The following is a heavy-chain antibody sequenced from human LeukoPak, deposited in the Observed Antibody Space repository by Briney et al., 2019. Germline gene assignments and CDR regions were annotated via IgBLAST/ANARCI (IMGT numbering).Heavy chain of an antibody. CDR3: ARAETQYYDFWSGYHNWFDP. J-gene: IGHJ5*02. Sequence: PSETLSLTCTVSGGSISSYYWSWIRQPPGKGLEWIGYIYYSGRANYNPSLKSRITILVDTSKNQFSLKLSSVTAADTAVYYCARAETQYYDFWSGYHNWFDPWGQGTLVTVSS. D-gene: IGHD3-3*01. CDR2: IYYSGRA. CDR1: GGSISSYY. V-gene: IGHV4-59*01.